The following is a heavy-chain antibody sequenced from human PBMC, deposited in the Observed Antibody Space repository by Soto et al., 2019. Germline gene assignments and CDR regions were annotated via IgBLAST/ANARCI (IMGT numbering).Heavy chain of an antibody. CDR3: AKDGIAGRHWDY. CDR1: GFTFSSYG. D-gene: IGHD6-13*01. CDR2: ISYDGSNK. V-gene: IGHV3-30*18. Sequence: GGSLRLSCAASGFTFSSYGMHWVRQAPGKGLEWVAVISYDGSNKYYADSVKGRFTISRDNSKNTLYLQMNSLRAEDTAVYYCAKDGIAGRHWDYWGQGTLVTVSS. J-gene: IGHJ4*02.